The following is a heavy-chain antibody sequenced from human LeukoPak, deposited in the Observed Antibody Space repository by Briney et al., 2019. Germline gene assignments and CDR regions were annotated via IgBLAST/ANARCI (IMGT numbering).Heavy chain of an antibody. CDR2: IYDSGST. D-gene: IGHD2-15*01. V-gene: IGHV4-39*01. J-gene: IGHJ4*02. CDR3: ARQSGYCSGGSCYSHFDY. CDR1: GGSISSSSYY. Sequence: SETLSLTCTVSGGSISSSSYYWGWIRQPPGKGLEWIVSIYDSGSTYYSPSLKSRVTISVDTSKNQFSLKLSSVTAADTAVYYCARQSGYCSGGSCYSHFDYWGQGTLVTVSS.